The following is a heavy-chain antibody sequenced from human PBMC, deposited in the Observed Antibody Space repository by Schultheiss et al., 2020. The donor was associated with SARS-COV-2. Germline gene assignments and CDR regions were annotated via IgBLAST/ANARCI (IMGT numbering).Heavy chain of an antibody. J-gene: IGHJ3*02. V-gene: IGHV4-39*01. D-gene: IGHD6-13*01. CDR1: GGSISSSSYY. CDR3: ARPCSSSWYREVGAFDI. CDR2: IYYSGST. Sequence: SETLSLTCTVSGGSISSSSYYWGWIRQPPGKGLEWIGSIYYSGSTYYNPSLKSRVTISVDTSKNQFSLKLSSVTAADTAVYYCARPCSSSWYREVGAFDIWGQGTMVTVSS.